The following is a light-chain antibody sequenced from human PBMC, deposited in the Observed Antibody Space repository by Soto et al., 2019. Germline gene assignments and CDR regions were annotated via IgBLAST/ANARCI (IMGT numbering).Light chain of an antibody. CDR2: AAS. J-gene: IGKJ2*01. CDR3: QQSYSTPYT. CDR1: QSISSY. V-gene: IGKV1-39*01. Sequence: DIQMTQSPSSLSASVGDRVTITCRASQSISSYLNWYQQKPGKAPKLLIYAASSLQSGVPSRFSGSGSGTDFTLNISSLQPEDFATYYCQQSYSTPYTFGQGTK.